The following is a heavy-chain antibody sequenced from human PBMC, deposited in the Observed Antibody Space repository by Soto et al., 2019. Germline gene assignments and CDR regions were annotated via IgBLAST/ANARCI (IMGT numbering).Heavy chain of an antibody. Sequence: PGGSLRLSCAASGFTFSNYAIHWVRQAPGKGLEWVAVISYDGSKKYYADSVKGRFTISRDNPKSTLYLQMNSLRVEDTAVYYCARAGEYREFDYWGQGTLVTVSS. CDR1: GFTFSNYA. V-gene: IGHV3-30-3*01. CDR2: ISYDGSKK. J-gene: IGHJ4*02. CDR3: ARAGEYREFDY. D-gene: IGHD3-16*01.